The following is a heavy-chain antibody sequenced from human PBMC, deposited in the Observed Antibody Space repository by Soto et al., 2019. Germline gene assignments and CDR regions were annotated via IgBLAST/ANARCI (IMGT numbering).Heavy chain of an antibody. Sequence: QVQLVESGGGVVQPGRSLRLSCAASGFTFSSYGMHWVRQAPGKGLEWVAVISYDGSNKYYADSVKGRFTISRDNSKNTLYLQMNGLRAEDTALYYCAKVHYDFCSGYSHFDYWGQGTLVTVSS. CDR3: AKVHYDFCSGYSHFDY. CDR1: GFTFSSYG. CDR2: ISYDGSNK. V-gene: IGHV3-30*18. J-gene: IGHJ4*02. D-gene: IGHD3-3*01.